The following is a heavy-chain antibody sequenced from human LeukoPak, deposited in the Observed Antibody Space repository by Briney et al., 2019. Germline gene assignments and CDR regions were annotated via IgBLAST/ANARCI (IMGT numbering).Heavy chain of an antibody. Sequence: SETLSLTCTVSGGSISSYYWSWIRQPAGKGLEWIGRINTSGSTNYNPSLKSRVTMSVDTSKNQFSLKLSSVTAADTAVYHCARELAVAGTRALDYWGQGTLVTVSS. CDR2: INTSGST. CDR1: GGSISSYY. D-gene: IGHD6-19*01. CDR3: ARELAVAGTRALDY. J-gene: IGHJ4*02. V-gene: IGHV4-4*07.